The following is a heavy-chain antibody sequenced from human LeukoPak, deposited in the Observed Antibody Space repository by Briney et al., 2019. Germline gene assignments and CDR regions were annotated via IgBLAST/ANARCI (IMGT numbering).Heavy chain of an antibody. CDR2: ISGSGGTT. CDR3: AKWVVGSRYFDP. CDR1: GFTFGSYA. J-gene: IGHJ2*01. D-gene: IGHD1-26*01. Sequence: GGSLRLSCAASGFTFGSYAMSWVRQAPGKGLEWVSGISGSGGTTYYTDSVKGRFTISRDNSKNTLYLQMNSLRAEDTAVYYCAKWVVGSRYFDPWGRGTLVTVSS. V-gene: IGHV3-23*01.